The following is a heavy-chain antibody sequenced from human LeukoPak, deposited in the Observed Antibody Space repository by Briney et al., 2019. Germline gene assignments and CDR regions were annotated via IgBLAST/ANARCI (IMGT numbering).Heavy chain of an antibody. V-gene: IGHV3-30*02. Sequence: GGSLRLSCAASGFTFSSYGMHWVRQAPGKGLEWVAFIRYDGSNKYYADSVKGRFTISRDNSKNTLYLQMNSLRAEDTAVYYCATCKVLSTSCYSGWFDPWGQGTLVTVSS. CDR3: ATCKVLSTSCYSGWFDP. CDR1: GFTFSSYG. D-gene: IGHD2-2*01. CDR2: IRYDGSNK. J-gene: IGHJ5*02.